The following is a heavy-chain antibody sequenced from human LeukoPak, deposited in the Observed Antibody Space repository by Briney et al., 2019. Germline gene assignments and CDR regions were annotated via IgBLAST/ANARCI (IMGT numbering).Heavy chain of an antibody. Sequence: SETLSFTCTVSGGSISSHYWSWIRQPPGKGLEWIGYIYYSGSTNYNPSLKSRVTISVDTSKNQFSLKLSSVTAADTAVYYCARADYGGNHYYYYMDVWGKGTTVTVSS. D-gene: IGHD4-23*01. CDR2: IYYSGST. V-gene: IGHV4-59*11. CDR1: GGSISSHY. J-gene: IGHJ6*03. CDR3: ARADYGGNHYYYYMDV.